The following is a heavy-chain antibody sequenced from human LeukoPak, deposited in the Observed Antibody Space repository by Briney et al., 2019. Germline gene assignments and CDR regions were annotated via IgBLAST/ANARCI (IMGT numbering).Heavy chain of an antibody. D-gene: IGHD3-22*01. V-gene: IGHV4-34*01. CDR1: GASFSGYY. Sequence: PSETLSLTCTVSGASFSGYYWSWIRQPPGKGLEWIGEINHSGSTNYNPSLKSRVTISVDTSKNQFSLKLSSVTAADTAVYYCARTPYYYDSSGYYDYWGQGTLVTVSS. CDR3: ARTPYYYDSSGYYDY. J-gene: IGHJ4*02. CDR2: INHSGST.